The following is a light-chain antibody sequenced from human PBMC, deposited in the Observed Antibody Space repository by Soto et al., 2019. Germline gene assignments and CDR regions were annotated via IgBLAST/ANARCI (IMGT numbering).Light chain of an antibody. CDR3: QQYSVYPWT. J-gene: IGKJ1*01. CDR1: QTISSW. V-gene: IGKV1-5*03. Sequence: DIQMTQPPSTLSASVGDRVSITCRASQTISSWLAWYQQKPGKAPKLLVYKASTLESGVPSRFSGSASGTEFTLTISSLQPDDFATYYCQQYSVYPWTFGQGTKIDVK. CDR2: KAS.